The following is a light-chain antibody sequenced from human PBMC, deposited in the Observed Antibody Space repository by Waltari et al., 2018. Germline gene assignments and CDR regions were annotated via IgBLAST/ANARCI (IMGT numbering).Light chain of an antibody. V-gene: IGLV3-21*02. J-gene: IGLJ2*01. CDR3: QVWDSGSGHPHVV. CDR2: DDS. Sequence: SYVLTQPPSVSVAPGQTASLTCGGDNIGRKSVHWYQQKAGQAPVLVVHDDSDRPSGIPERLSGSNSGNTATLTISRVEAGDEADFYCQVWDSGSGHPHVVFGGGTRLTVL. CDR1: NIGRKS.